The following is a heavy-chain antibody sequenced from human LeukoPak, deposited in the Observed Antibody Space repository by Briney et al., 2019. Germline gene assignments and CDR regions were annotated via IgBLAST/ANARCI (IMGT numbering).Heavy chain of an antibody. J-gene: IGHJ4*02. V-gene: IGHV3-48*04. CDR3: ARGGSRQLLNFDY. CDR2: ISSGSGTI. CDR1: GFTFSSCS. D-gene: IGHD2-2*01. Sequence: PGGSLRLSCGASGFTFSSCSINWVRQAPGKGLEWLSYISSGSGTIYYADSVKGRFTISRDNAKNSLYLQMNSLRAEDTAVYYCARGGSRQLLNFDYWGQGTLVTVSS.